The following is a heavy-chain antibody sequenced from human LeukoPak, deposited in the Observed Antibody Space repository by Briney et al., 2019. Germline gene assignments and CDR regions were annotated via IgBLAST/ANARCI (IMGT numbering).Heavy chain of an antibody. J-gene: IGHJ5*02. V-gene: IGHV3-23*01. CDR1: GFTFSIYA. CDR3: ATRPPYSSSSHWFDP. CDR2: ISGSGDST. Sequence: GGSLRLSCAASGFTFSIYAMSWVRQAPGKGLERVSVISGSGDSTYYADSVRGRFTISRDNSKNTLYLQMNSLRAEDTAVYYCATRPPYSSSSHWFDPWGQGTLVTVSS. D-gene: IGHD6-6*01.